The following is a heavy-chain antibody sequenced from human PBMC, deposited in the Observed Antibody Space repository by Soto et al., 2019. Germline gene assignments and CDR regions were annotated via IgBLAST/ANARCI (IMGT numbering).Heavy chain of an antibody. CDR3: ASPVRGEYYGMDV. CDR2: INPSGGST. D-gene: IGHD3-10*01. J-gene: IGHJ6*02. CDR1: GYTFTSYY. V-gene: IGHV1-46*01. Sequence: ASVKVSCKASGYTFTSYYMHWVRQAPGQGLEWIGIINPSGGSTSYAQKFQGRVTMTRDTSTSTVYMELSSLRSEDTAVYYCASPVRGEYYGMDVWGQGTTVTVSS.